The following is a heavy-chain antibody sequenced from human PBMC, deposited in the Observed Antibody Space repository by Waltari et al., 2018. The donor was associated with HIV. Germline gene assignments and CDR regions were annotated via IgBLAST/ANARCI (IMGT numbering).Heavy chain of an antibody. CDR1: GGTFSSYA. Sequence: QVQLVQSGAEVKKPGSSVKVSCKASGGTFSSYAISWVRQAPGQGLEWMGGIIPIFGTANYAQKFQGRVTITADESTSTAYMELSSLRSEDTAVYYCARDHPTYYDFWSGPTSGMDVWGQGTTVTVSS. CDR2: IIPIFGTA. J-gene: IGHJ6*02. V-gene: IGHV1-69*01. D-gene: IGHD3-3*01. CDR3: ARDHPTYYDFWSGPTSGMDV.